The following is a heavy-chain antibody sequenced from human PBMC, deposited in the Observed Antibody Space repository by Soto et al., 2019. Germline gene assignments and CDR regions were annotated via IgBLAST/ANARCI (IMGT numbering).Heavy chain of an antibody. J-gene: IGHJ5*02. CDR3: ARAGYSRGWENSWFDP. Sequence: ASLKVSCKASGYTFTSYGISWVRQAPGQGLEWMGWISAYNGNTNYAQKLQGRVTMTTDTSTSTAYMELRSLRSDDTAVYYCARAGYSRGWENSWFDPWGQGTLVTVSS. CDR1: GYTFTSYG. D-gene: IGHD6-19*01. V-gene: IGHV1-18*01. CDR2: ISAYNGNT.